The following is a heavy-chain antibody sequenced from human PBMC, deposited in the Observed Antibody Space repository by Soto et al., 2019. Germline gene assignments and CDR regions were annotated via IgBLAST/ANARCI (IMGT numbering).Heavy chain of an antibody. J-gene: IGHJ4*02. CDR3: ARGVPITPGTFDY. Sequence: GGSLRLSCAASGFTVSSTYMSWVRQAPGKGLEWISIIYSGGSTFYADSVKGRFTISRDNSKNTLYLQMISLRAEDTAVYYCARGVPITPGTFDYRGQGTLVTVSS. CDR2: IYSGGST. D-gene: IGHD5-12*01. CDR1: GFTVSSTY. V-gene: IGHV3-53*01.